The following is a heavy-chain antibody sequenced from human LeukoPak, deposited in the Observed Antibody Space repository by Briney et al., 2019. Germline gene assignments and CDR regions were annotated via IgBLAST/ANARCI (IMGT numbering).Heavy chain of an antibody. V-gene: IGHV4-39*07. Sequence: PSETLSLTCTVSGASISSSSYYWGWIRQPAGKGLGWFGSIYYSGSTYYNPSLKSRVTISVDTSKNQFSLKLSSVTAADTAVYYCARESTYWNYIMWFDPWGQGTLVTVSS. CDR1: GASISSSSYY. D-gene: IGHD1-7*01. CDR2: IYYSGST. CDR3: ARESTYWNYIMWFDP. J-gene: IGHJ5*02.